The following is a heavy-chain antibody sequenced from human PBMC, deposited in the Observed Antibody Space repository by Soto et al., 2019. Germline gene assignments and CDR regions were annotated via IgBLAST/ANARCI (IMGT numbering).Heavy chain of an antibody. D-gene: IGHD5-12*01. CDR3: AKDRSGYVPSYYYYGLDV. CDR1: GFTFSSYG. J-gene: IGHJ6*02. CDR2: ISYDGSNK. Sequence: QVQLVESGGGVVQPGRSLRLSCAASGFTFSSYGMHWVRQAPGKGLEWVAVISYDGSNKYYADSVKGRFTISRDNSKNTLYMQMNSLRAEDTAVYYCAKDRSGYVPSYYYYGLDVWGQGTTVTVSS. V-gene: IGHV3-30*18.